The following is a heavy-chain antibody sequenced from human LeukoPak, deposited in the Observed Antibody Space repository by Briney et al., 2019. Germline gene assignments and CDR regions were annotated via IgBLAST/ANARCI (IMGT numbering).Heavy chain of an antibody. Sequence: AGGSLSLTCAVSGFTVSSNYMSWVRQAPGKGLEWVSVIYDIGNTYYADSVKGRFTISRDTSKNTVYLQMNSLTTEDTAVYYCARAGMRMPYDCWGQGAMATLSS. D-gene: IGHD1-14*01. V-gene: IGHV3-53*01. CDR1: GFTVSSNY. J-gene: IGHJ4*02. CDR2: IYDIGNT. CDR3: ARAGMRMPYDC.